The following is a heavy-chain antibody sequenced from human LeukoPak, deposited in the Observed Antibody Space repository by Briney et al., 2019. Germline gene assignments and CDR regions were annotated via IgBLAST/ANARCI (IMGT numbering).Heavy chain of an antibody. CDR2: INHSGST. CDR1: GGSFSGYY. CDR3: ARVGGRGNYFDY. D-gene: IGHD2-15*01. Sequence: SETLSLTCAVYGGSFSGYYWSWIRQPPGKGLEWIGEINHSGSTNYNPSLKSRVTISVDTSKSQFSLKLSSVTAADTAVYYCARVGGRGNYFDYWGQGTLVTVSS. V-gene: IGHV4-34*01. J-gene: IGHJ4*02.